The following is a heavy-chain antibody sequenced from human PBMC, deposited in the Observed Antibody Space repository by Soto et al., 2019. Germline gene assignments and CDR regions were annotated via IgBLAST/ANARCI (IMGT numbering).Heavy chain of an antibody. J-gene: IGHJ3*02. CDR2: ISGSGGST. Sequence: GGSLRLSCAASGFTFSSYAMSWVRQAPGKGLEWVSAISGSGGSTYYADSVKGRFTISRDNSKNTLDLQMNSLRAEDTAVYYCARKISYDYSGGSLASEIDAFDIWGQGTMVTVAS. CDR1: GFTFSSYA. D-gene: IGHD3-16*01. CDR3: ARKISYDYSGGSLASEIDAFDI. V-gene: IGHV3-23*01.